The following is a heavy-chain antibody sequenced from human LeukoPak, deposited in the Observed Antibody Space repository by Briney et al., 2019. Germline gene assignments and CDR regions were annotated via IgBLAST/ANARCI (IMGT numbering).Heavy chain of an antibody. V-gene: IGHV1-8*01. CDR2: MNPNSGNT. Sequence: GASVKVSCKASGYTFTSYDINWVRQATGQGLEWMGWMNPNSGNTGYAQKFQGRVTMTRNTSISTAYMELSSLRSEDTAVYYCAKELEWELHAFDIWGQGTMVTVSS. D-gene: IGHD1-26*01. J-gene: IGHJ3*02. CDR1: GYTFTSYD. CDR3: AKELEWELHAFDI.